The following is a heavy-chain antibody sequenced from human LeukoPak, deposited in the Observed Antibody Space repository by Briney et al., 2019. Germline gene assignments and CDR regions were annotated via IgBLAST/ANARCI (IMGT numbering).Heavy chain of an antibody. Sequence: ASVKVSCKASGYTFTGYYMHWVRQAPGQGLEWMGWINPNSGGTNYAQKFQGRVTMTGDTSISTAYMELSRLRSDDTAVYYCARVSSSGPVSPWEYFQHWGQGTLVTVSS. J-gene: IGHJ1*01. CDR3: ARVSSSGPVSPWEYFQH. CDR2: INPNSGGT. D-gene: IGHD6-19*01. CDR1: GYTFTGYY. V-gene: IGHV1-2*02.